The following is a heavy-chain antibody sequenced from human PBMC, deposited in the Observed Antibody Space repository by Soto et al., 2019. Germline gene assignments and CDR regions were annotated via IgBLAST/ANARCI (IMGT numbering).Heavy chain of an antibody. V-gene: IGHV1-18*04. D-gene: IGHD3-9*01. CDR2: ISAYNGNT. CDR3: ARVPRYYDILTGYYPQYYFDY. J-gene: IGHJ4*02. CDR1: GYTFTSYG. Sequence: VASVKVSCKASGYTFTSYGISWVRQAPGQGLEWMGWISAYNGNTNYAQKLQGRVTMTTDTSTSTAYMELRSLRSDDTAVYYCARVPRYYDILTGYYPQYYFDYWGQGTLVTVSS.